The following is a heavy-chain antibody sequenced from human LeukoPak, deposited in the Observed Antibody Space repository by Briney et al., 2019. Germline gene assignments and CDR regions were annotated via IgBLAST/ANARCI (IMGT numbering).Heavy chain of an antibody. V-gene: IGHV6-1*01. D-gene: IGHD6-13*01. CDR2: TYYRSKWYN. CDR3: ARDPGTAAATSWVNWFDP. J-gene: IGHJ5*02. Sequence: SQTLSLTCAISGDSVSSNSAAWNWIRQSPSRGLEWLGRTYYRSKWYNDYAVSVKSRITINPDTSKNQFSLQLNSVTPEDTAVYYCARDPGTAAATSWVNWFDPWGQGTLVTVSS. CDR1: GDSVSSNSAA.